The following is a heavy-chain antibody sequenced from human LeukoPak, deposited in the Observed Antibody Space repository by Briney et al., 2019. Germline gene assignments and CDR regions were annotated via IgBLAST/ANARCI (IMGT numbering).Heavy chain of an antibody. CDR3: TIFGVENYYMDV. CDR1: GYTFTSYD. CDR2: MNPNSGNT. Sequence: ASVKVSCKASGYTFTSYDINWVRQATGQGREWMGWMNPNSGNTGYAQKFQGRVTMTRNTSISTAYMELSSLRSEDTAVYYCTIFGVENYYMDVWGEGTTVTVSS. V-gene: IGHV1-8*01. D-gene: IGHD3-3*01. J-gene: IGHJ6*03.